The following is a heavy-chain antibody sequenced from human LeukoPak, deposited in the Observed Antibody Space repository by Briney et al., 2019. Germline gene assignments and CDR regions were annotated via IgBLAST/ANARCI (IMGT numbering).Heavy chain of an antibody. Sequence: ASVTLSCTPSGNTFTDYYLHWVRQAPGQGLEWMGWINPNSGGTSSAQTFQGRVTMTRDTSITTVYMEVSWLTSDDTAIYYCARADRLHGGPYLIGPWGQGTLVTVSS. CDR3: ARADRLHGGPYLIGP. D-gene: IGHD2-21*01. CDR2: INPNSGGT. J-gene: IGHJ5*02. CDR1: GNTFTDYY. V-gene: IGHV1-2*02.